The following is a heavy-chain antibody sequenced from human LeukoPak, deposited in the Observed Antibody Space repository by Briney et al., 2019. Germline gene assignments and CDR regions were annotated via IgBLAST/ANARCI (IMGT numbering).Heavy chain of an antibody. Sequence: GGSLRLSCAASGFTFSSYGIHWVRQAPGKGLEWVAVIWYDGSNKYYADSVKRRFTISRDNSKNTLYLQMNSLRAEDTALYYCARELSPVVKYYFEYWGQGTLVTVSP. V-gene: IGHV3-33*01. CDR2: IWYDGSNK. CDR1: GFTFSSYG. D-gene: IGHD3-22*01. CDR3: ARELSPVVKYYFEY. J-gene: IGHJ4*02.